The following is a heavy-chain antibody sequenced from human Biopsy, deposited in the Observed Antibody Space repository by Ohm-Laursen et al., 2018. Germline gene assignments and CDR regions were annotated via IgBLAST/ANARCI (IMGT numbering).Heavy chain of an antibody. CDR2: INVPSSHI. CDR3: ARDNPGTDYYYGMDV. D-gene: IGHD1-14*01. J-gene: IGHJ6*02. V-gene: IGHV3-21*05. CDR1: GFTLGHYS. Sequence: SLRLSCAASGFTLGHYSVSWVRQAPGKGLEWVSYINVPSSHIYYADSVKGRFTISRDNAKNSLYLQMNSLRAEGTAVYYCARDNPGTDYYYGMDVWGQGTTVTVSS.